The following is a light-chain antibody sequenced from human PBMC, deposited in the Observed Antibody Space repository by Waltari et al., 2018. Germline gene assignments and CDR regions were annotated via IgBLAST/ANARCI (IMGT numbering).Light chain of an antibody. V-gene: IGLV2-23*01. Sequence: QSALTQPASVSGSPGQSITISCTGTSTAVGSYKLVSWYQQHPGKAPKLVIYEGRKRPSGVSNRFSGSKSGNTASLTISGLQAEDEADYYCCSYAGSSNWVFGGGTKLTVL. CDR2: EGR. CDR3: CSYAGSSNWV. J-gene: IGLJ3*02. CDR1: STAVGSYKL.